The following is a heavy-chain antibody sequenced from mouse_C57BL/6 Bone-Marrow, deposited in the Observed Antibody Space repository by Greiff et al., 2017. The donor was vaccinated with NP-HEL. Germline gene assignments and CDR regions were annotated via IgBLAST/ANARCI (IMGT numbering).Heavy chain of an antibody. D-gene: IGHD1-1*01. CDR1: GFTFSDYY. V-gene: IGHV5-16*01. CDR3: ARALYYGSSFYYFDY. J-gene: IGHJ2*01. CDR2: INYDGSST. Sequence: EVQVVESEGGLVQPGSSMKLSCTASGFTFSDYYMAWVRQVPEKGLEWVANINYDGSSTYYLDSLKSRFIISRDNAKNILYLQMSSLKSEDTATDYCARALYYGSSFYYFDYWGQGTTLTVSS.